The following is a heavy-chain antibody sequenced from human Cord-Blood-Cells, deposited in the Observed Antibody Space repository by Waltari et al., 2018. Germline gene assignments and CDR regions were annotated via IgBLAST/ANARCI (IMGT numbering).Heavy chain of an antibody. V-gene: IGHV3-53*01. D-gene: IGHD6-13*01. CDR2: ISSGGST. CDR1: GFTCRSNY. Sequence: EVQLVDSGGGLIQPGGSLRLVCAASGFTCRSNYMCWVRQAPGKGLEWVSVISSGGSTYYADSVKGRFTISRDNSKNTLYLQMNSLRAEDTAVYYCARSPKGRGGAAAYWGQGTLVTVSS. J-gene: IGHJ4*02. CDR3: ARSPKGRGGAAAY.